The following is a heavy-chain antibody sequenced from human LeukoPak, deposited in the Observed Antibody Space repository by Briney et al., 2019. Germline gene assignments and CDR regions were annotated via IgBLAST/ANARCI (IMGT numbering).Heavy chain of an antibody. J-gene: IGHJ4*02. CDR1: GYSFTSYW. Sequence: GESLKITCKGSGYSFTSYWISWVRQMPGKGLEWMGRIDPSDSYTNYSPSFQGHVTISADKSISTAYLQWSSLKASDTAMYYCASYCSSTSCVGRWGQGTLVTVSS. CDR3: ASYCSSTSCVGR. D-gene: IGHD2-2*01. V-gene: IGHV5-10-1*01. CDR2: IDPSDSYT.